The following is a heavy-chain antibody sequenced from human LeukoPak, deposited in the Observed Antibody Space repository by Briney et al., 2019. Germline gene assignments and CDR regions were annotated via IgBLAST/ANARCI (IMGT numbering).Heavy chain of an antibody. V-gene: IGHV4-4*07. CDR3: ARVGPYIEVDP. CDR1: GGSISNYY. CDR2: IYTSGDT. Sequence: SETLSLTCTVSGGSISNYYWSWIRQPAGKGLEWIGRIYTSGDTDYNPSLKSRVSISVDTSKNQFSLKLSSLTASDTAVYYCARVGPYIEVDPWGQGTLVIVSS. J-gene: IGHJ5*02. D-gene: IGHD5-12*01.